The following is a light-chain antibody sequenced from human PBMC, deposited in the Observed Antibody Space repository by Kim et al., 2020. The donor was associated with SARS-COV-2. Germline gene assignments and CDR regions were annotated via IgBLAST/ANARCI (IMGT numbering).Light chain of an antibody. CDR3: QVWDSSSGVV. Sequence: VAPGKTARIPCGGNNIGSKSVHWYQQKPGQAPVLVIYYDSDRPSGIPERFSGSNSGNTATLTISRVEAGDEADYYCQVWDSSSGVVFGGGTQLTVL. CDR1: NIGSKS. J-gene: IGLJ2*01. V-gene: IGLV3-21*04. CDR2: YDS.